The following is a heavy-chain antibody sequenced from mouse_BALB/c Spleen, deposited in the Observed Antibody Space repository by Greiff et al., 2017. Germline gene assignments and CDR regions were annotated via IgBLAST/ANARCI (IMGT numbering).Heavy chain of an antibody. CDR1: GYTFTSYW. J-gene: IGHJ2*01. CDR3: ARGYFDY. Sequence: VHLVESGAELAKPGASVKMSCKASGYTFTSYWMHWVKQRPGQGLEWIGYINPSTGYTEYNQKFKDKATLTADKSSSTAYMQLSSLTSEDSAVYYCARGYFDYWGQGTTLTVSS. CDR2: INPSTGYT. V-gene: IGHV1-7*01.